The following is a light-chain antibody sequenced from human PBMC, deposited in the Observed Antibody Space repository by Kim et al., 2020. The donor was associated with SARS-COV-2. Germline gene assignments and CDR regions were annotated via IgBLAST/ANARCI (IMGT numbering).Light chain of an antibody. Sequence: GQSVPISCPGNSSDVGGYNYVSWYQQHPGKAPKLMIYEVSKRPSGVPDRFSGSKSGNTASLTVSGLQAEDEADYYCSSYAGSNNLVFGGGTQLTVL. CDR1: SSDVGGYNY. CDR3: SSYAGSNNLV. J-gene: IGLJ2*01. V-gene: IGLV2-8*01. CDR2: EVS.